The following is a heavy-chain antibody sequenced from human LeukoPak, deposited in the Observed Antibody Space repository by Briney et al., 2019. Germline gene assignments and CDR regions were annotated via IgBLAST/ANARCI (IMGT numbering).Heavy chain of an antibody. D-gene: IGHD1-26*01. V-gene: IGHV3-23*01. J-gene: IGHJ6*03. Sequence: PGGSLRLSCVASGFTFSSYSMNWVRQAPGKGLEWVSAISGSGGSTYYADSVKGRFTISRDNSKNTLYLQMNSLRAEDTAVYYCAKEGPFYEWELQGSYYMDVWGKGTTVTVSS. CDR3: AKEGPFYEWELQGSYYMDV. CDR2: ISGSGGST. CDR1: GFTFSSYS.